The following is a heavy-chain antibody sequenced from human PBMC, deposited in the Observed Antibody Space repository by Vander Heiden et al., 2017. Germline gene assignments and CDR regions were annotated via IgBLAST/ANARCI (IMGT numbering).Heavy chain of an antibody. D-gene: IGHD3-10*01. Sequence: EVQLVESGGGLVKPGGSLRLSCAASGFTFSSDSMNWVRQAPGKGLEWVSSISSSSSYIYYADSVKGRFTISRDNAKNSLYLQMNSLRAEDTAVYYCARDLELYGLFFPFDYWGQGTLVTVSS. CDR3: ARDLELYGLFFPFDY. CDR2: ISSSSSYI. V-gene: IGHV3-21*01. J-gene: IGHJ4*02. CDR1: GFTFSSDS.